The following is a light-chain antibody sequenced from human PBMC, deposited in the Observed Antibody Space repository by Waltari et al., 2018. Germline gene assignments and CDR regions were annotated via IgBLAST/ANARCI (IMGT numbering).Light chain of an antibody. CDR2: KAS. J-gene: IGKJ4*01. CDR3: QQYNSYSLLT. CDR1: QSISNW. Sequence: DIQMTQSPSTLSASVGDRVIITCRASQSISNWLAWYQQKPGKAPKLLIYKASTLESGVPSRFSGSGSGTDFTLTISSLQPDDFATYYCQQYNSYSLLTFGGGTK. V-gene: IGKV1-5*03.